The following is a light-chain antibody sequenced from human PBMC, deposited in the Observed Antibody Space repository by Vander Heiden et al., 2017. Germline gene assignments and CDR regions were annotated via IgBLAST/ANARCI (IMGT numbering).Light chain of an antibody. Sequence: DIVMTQSPDSLAVSLGERATINCKSSQSVLYSSNNKNYLAWYQQKPGQPPKLLIYWASTRESGVPDRFSGSGSGTDFTLTISSLQAEDVAVYYCQQYYSTPFTFARGTKVDIK. CDR2: WAS. V-gene: IGKV4-1*01. J-gene: IGKJ3*01. CDR1: QSVLYSSNNKNY. CDR3: QQYYSTPFT.